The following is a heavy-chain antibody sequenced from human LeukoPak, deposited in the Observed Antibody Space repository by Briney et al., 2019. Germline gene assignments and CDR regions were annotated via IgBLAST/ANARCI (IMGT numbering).Heavy chain of an antibody. D-gene: IGHD2/OR15-2a*01. V-gene: IGHV4-61*08. Sequence: SETLSLTCTVSGGSISSGDYYWSWIRQPPGKGLEWIGYIYYSGSTNYNPSLKSRVTISVDTSKNQFSLKLSSVTAADTAVYYCARDSIISSGMDVWGQGTTVTVSS. CDR2: IYYSGST. J-gene: IGHJ6*02. CDR1: GGSISSGDYY. CDR3: ARDSIISSGMDV.